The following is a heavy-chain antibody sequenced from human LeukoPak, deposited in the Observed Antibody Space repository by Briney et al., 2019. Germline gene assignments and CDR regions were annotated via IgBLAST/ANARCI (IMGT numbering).Heavy chain of an antibody. J-gene: IGHJ4*02. Sequence: PGGSLRLSCAASKFIFSNYWMSWVRQAPGKGLEWVAYIKKTGSETYYVDSVKGRFTITRDNARNSLFLQMNSLRAEDTAVYYCARTDTSGWSRPLDCWGQGTLVTVSS. CDR3: ARTDTSGWSRPLDC. V-gene: IGHV3-7*01. CDR2: IKKTGSET. D-gene: IGHD6-19*01. CDR1: KFIFSNYW.